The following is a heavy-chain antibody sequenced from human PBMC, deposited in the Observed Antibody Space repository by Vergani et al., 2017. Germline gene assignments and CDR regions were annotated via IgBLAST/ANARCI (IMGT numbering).Heavy chain of an antibody. CDR3: VRDPDSSTFDS. D-gene: IGHD4-11*01. CDR1: GFTFSAYS. CDR2: IGVSYNSI. Sequence: DVRLVESGGGVVQPGGSLRLSCAASGFTFSAYSMNWVRQTPGKGLEWVSYIGVSYNSIYYADSVMGRFAISRDNARNLLFLQMNSLRADDSALYFCVRDPDSSTFDSRGQGTQVTLS. J-gene: IGHJ4*02. V-gene: IGHV3-48*01.